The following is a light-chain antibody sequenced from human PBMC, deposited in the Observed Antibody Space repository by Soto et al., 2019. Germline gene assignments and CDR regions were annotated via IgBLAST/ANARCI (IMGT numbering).Light chain of an antibody. J-gene: IGKJ4*01. CDR1: QTVNNN. Sequence: EIVMTQSPATLSVSPGERATLSCRASQTVNNNLAWYQQKVGQAPRLPIYSTFNRATGVPARFSGSGSGTDFTLTISSLQSEDFAFYYCQQYNNWPLSFGGGTKVEIK. CDR3: QQYNNWPLS. V-gene: IGKV3-15*01. CDR2: STF.